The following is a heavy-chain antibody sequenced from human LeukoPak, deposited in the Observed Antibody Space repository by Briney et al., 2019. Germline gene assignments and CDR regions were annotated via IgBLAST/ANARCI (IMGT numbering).Heavy chain of an antibody. CDR2: INHSGST. D-gene: IGHD2-2*01. V-gene: IGHV4-34*01. CDR1: GGSFSGYY. Sequence: SETLSLTCAVYGGSFSGYYWSWIRQPPGKGLEWIGEINHSGSTNYNPSLKSRVTISVDTSKNQFSLKLSSVTAADTAVYYCARSVVPAATSFDPWGQGTLVTVSS. CDR3: ARSVVPAATSFDP. J-gene: IGHJ5*02.